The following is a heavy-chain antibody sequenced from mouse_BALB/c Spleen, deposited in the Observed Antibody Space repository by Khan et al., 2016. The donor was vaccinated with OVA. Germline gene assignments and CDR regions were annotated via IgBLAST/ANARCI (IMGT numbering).Heavy chain of an antibody. D-gene: IGHD1-2*01. CDR3: ARSNYFGYTLAY. CDR1: GYTFTDYY. V-gene: IGHV1-77*01. J-gene: IGHJ3*01. Sequence: QVQLQQSGAELARPGASVKLSCKASGYTFTDYYINWVKQRTGQGLEWIGEISPGSGDTYYNERFKGKATLTADQSSSTAYMQLSSLTSEASAGYFCARSNYFGYTLAYWGQGTLVTVSA. CDR2: ISPGSGDT.